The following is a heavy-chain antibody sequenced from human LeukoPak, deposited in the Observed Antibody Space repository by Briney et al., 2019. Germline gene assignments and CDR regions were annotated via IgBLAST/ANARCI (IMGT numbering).Heavy chain of an antibody. CDR2: INHSGST. J-gene: IGHJ6*02. CDR1: GGSISSYY. D-gene: IGHD3-10*01. Sequence: PSETLSLTCTVSGGSISSYYWSWIRQPPGKGLEWIGEINHSGSTNYNPSLKSRVTISVDTSKNQFSLKLSSVTAADTAVYYCARGLGGPAARYYYGMDVWGQGTTVTVSS. CDR3: ARGLGGPAARYYYGMDV. V-gene: IGHV4-34*01.